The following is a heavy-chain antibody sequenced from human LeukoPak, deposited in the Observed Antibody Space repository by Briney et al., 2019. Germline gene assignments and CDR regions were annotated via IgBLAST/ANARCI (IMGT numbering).Heavy chain of an antibody. V-gene: IGHV1-18*01. CDR1: GYTFTSYG. J-gene: IGHJ4*02. Sequence: ASVKVSCKASGYTFTSYGISWVRQAPGQGLEWMGWISGYKGNTNYARKLQGRVTMTTDTSTSTAYMELRSLGSDDTAVYYCARDMDGSGSFDYWGQGTLVTVSS. CDR3: ARDMDGSGSFDY. CDR2: ISGYKGNT. D-gene: IGHD3-10*01.